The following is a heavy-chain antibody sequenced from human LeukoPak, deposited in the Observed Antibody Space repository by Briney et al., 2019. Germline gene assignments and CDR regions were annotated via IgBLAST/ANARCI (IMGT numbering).Heavy chain of an antibody. CDR3: ARSEMATVLSQDY. V-gene: IGHV5-51*01. CDR2: IYPGDSDT. D-gene: IGHD5-24*01. Sequence: TGESLKISCKGSGYSFTTHWIGWVRQMPGKGLEWMGIIYPGDSDTRYSPSFQGQVTISADKSISTAYLQWSSLKASDTAMYYCARSEMATVLSQDYWGLGTLVTVSS. J-gene: IGHJ4*02. CDR1: GYSFTTHW.